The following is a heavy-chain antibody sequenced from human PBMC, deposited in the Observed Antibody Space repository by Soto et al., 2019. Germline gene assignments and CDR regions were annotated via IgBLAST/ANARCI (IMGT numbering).Heavy chain of an antibody. Sequence: GGSLRLSCAASGFTFSSYAMSWVRQAPGKGLEWVSAISDSGGGTYYADSVKGRFSISRDNSKNTLYLEMNSLTADDTAVYYCAKDGWGVRYSSLGFQFGYWGQGTLVTVSS. V-gene: IGHV3-23*01. CDR1: GFTFSSYA. D-gene: IGHD6-19*01. CDR3: AKDGWGVRYSSLGFQFGY. CDR2: ISDSGGGT. J-gene: IGHJ4*02.